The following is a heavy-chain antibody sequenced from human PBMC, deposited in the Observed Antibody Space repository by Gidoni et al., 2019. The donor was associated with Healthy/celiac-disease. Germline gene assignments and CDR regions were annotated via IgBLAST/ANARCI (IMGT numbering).Heavy chain of an antibody. D-gene: IGHD3-10*01. CDR3: AKAQIGRRRGHAFDI. Sequence: EVQLVESGGGLVQPGRSLRLSCAASGFTFDDYAMHWVRQAPGKGLGWVSGISWNSGSIGYADSVKGRFTISRDNAKNSLYLQMNSLRAEDTALYYCAKAQIGRRRGHAFDIWGQGTMVTVSS. CDR2: ISWNSGSI. V-gene: IGHV3-9*01. CDR1: GFTFDDYA. J-gene: IGHJ3*02.